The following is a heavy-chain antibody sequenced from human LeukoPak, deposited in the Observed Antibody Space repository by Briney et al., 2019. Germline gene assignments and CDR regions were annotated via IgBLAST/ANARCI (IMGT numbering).Heavy chain of an antibody. CDR3: ARRSGIAVAGAFDY. J-gene: IGHJ4*02. CDR2: IYYSGST. Sequence: SETLSLTCTVSGGSISRYYWSWIRQPPGKGLEWIGYIYYSGSTNYNPSLKSRVTISVDTSKNQFSLKLSSVTAADTAVYYCARRSGIAVAGAFDYWGQGTLVTVSS. D-gene: IGHD6-19*01. CDR1: GGSISRYY. V-gene: IGHV4-59*01.